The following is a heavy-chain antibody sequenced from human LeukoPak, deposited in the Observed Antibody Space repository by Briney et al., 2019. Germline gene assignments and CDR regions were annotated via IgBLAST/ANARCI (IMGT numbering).Heavy chain of an antibody. CDR2: INPDSGDT. J-gene: IGHJ4*02. CDR3: AGENIIGGIVDGEDY. D-gene: IGHD3-16*01. CDR1: GYTFTDRY. Sequence: GASVKVSCKASGYTFTDRYIHWVRQAPGQGLEWMGWINPDSGDTYYTQKFQGRITMTRDTSISTVYMELTRLTSDDTAVYYCAGENIIGGIVDGEDYWGQGTLVTVSS. V-gene: IGHV1-2*02.